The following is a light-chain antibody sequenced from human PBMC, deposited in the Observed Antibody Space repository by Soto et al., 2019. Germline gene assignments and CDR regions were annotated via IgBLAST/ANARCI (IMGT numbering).Light chain of an antibody. CDR3: QQRSNRSFT. V-gene: IGKV3-11*01. CDR1: QNVGSY. Sequence: EIVLTQSPATLSLSPGERATLSCRASQNVGSYLAWYQQKPGQSPRLLIYGASNRATGIPARFSGSGSGTDFTLTISSLESEDFAVYYCQQRSNRSFTFGPGTKVDIK. CDR2: GAS. J-gene: IGKJ3*01.